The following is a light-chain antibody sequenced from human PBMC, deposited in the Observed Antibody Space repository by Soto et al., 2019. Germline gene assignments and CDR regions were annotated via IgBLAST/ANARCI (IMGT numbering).Light chain of an antibody. CDR3: CSYAGSSNLV. J-gene: IGLJ2*01. CDR1: SSDVGSYNL. Sequence: QSALTQPASVSGSPGQSITISCTGTSSDVGSYNLVSWYQQHPGKAPKLMIYEVSKRPSGVSNRFSGYKSGNTASLTSSGLQAEEEADYYCCSYAGSSNLVFSGGTNLTVL. CDR2: EVS. V-gene: IGLV2-23*02.